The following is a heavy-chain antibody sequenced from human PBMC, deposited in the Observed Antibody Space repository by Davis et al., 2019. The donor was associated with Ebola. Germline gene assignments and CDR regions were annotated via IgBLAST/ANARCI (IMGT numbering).Heavy chain of an antibody. CDR3: TRYLPVRGVTGDYGMDV. CDR1: GFSFSSYW. V-gene: IGHV3-53*01. J-gene: IGHJ6*04. D-gene: IGHD3-10*01. CDR2: IYSGGST. Sequence: GESLKISCAASGFSFSSYWMHWVRQAPGKGLEWVSVIYSGGSTYHADSVKGRFTISRDNSKNTLYLQMNSLRAEDTAVYYCTRYLPVRGVTGDYGMDVWGKGTTVTVSS.